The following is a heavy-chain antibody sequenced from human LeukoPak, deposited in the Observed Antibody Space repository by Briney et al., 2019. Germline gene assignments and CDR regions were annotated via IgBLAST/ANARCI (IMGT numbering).Heavy chain of an antibody. Sequence: GGSLRLSCAASGFTFSSYGMHWVRQAPGKGLEWVAVIWYDGSNKYYADSVKGRFTISRDNSKNTLYLQMNSLRAEDTAVYYCARAQQLPGFYYLDYWGQGTLVTVSS. CDR2: IWYDGSNK. J-gene: IGHJ4*02. D-gene: IGHD6-13*01. V-gene: IGHV3-33*01. CDR3: ARAQQLPGFYYLDY. CDR1: GFTFSSYG.